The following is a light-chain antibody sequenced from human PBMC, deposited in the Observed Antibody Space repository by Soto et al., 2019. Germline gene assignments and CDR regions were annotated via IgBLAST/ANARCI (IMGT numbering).Light chain of an antibody. CDR1: SSDVGGYDY. J-gene: IGLJ2*01. V-gene: IGLV2-14*01. Sequence: QSALTQPASVSGSPGQSITISCTGTSSDVGGYDYVSWYQQHPGKAPKLMIYDVANRPSGVSNRFSGSKSGKTASLTISGLQAEDEADYYCSSYTGSSAVVFGGGTKVTVL. CDR3: SSYTGSSAVV. CDR2: DVA.